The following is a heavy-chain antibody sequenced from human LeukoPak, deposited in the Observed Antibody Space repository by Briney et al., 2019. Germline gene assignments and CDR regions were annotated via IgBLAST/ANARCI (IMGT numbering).Heavy chain of an antibody. CDR1: GYTFTGYY. V-gene: IGHV1-2*06. D-gene: IGHD5-18*01. J-gene: IGHJ3*02. Sequence: ASVKVSCKASGYTFTGYYMHWVRQAPGQGLEWMGRINPNSGGTNYAQKFQGRVTMTRDTSISTAYMELSTLRSDDTAVYYCARVIGYSYGPGAFDIWGQGTMVTVSS. CDR2: INPNSGGT. CDR3: ARVIGYSYGPGAFDI.